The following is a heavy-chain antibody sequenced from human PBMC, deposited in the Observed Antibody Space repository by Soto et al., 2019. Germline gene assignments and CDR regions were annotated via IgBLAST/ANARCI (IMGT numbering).Heavy chain of an antibody. CDR3: ATNGPVLLPHWD. J-gene: IGHJ4*02. CDR2: ISGSSRYT. Sequence: PGGSLRLSCAASGFTFSDYHMSWIRQAPGKGLEWISYISGSSRYTNYADSVKGRFTISRDNAKNSLYLQMNSLRAEDTAVYYCATNGPVLLPHWDWGKGPLVTVSS. D-gene: IGHD7-27*01. V-gene: IGHV3-11*06. CDR1: GFTFSDYH.